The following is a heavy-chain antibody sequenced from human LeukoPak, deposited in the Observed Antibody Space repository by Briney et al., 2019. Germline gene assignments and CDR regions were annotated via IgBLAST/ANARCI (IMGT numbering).Heavy chain of an antibody. CDR3: ARDKDWEVY. V-gene: IGHV4-38-2*02. D-gene: IGHD1-26*01. J-gene: IGHJ4*02. CDR1: GYSISSGYY. CDR2: IYHSGST. Sequence: SETLSLTCAVSGYSISSGYYWGWIRQPPGEGLEWIGSIYHSGSTYYNPSLKSRVTISVDTSKNQFSLKLSSVTAADTAVYYCARDKDWEVYWGQGTLVTVSS.